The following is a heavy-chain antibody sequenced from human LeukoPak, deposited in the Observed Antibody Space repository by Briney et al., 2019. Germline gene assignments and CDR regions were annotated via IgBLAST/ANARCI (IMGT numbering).Heavy chain of an antibody. Sequence: SETLSLTCTVSGGSISSYYWSWIRQPAGKGLEWIGRIYTSGSTNYNPSLESRVTMSVDTSKNQFSLKLSSVTAADTAVYYCARDRRRCRTGYYACVDYYYYMDVWGKGTTVTISS. D-gene: IGHD3/OR15-3a*01. J-gene: IGHJ6*03. V-gene: IGHV4-4*07. CDR2: IYTSGST. CDR3: ARDRRRCRTGYYACVDYYYYMDV. CDR1: GGSISSYY.